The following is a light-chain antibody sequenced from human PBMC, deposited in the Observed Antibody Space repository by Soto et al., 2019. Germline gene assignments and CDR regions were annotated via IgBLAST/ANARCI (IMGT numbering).Light chain of an antibody. CDR1: QSVSSSY. J-gene: IGKJ4*01. V-gene: IGKV3-20*01. Sequence: EIVLTQSPGTLSLSPGERATLSCRASQSVSSSYLAWYQQKPGQAPRQLIYGASSRATGIPDRFSGSGSVTDFTLTITRLELEDFAVYYCQHYRTSFGGGTRVEIK. CDR3: QHYRTS. CDR2: GAS.